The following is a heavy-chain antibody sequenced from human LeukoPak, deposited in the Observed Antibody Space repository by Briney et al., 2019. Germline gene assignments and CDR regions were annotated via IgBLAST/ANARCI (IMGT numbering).Heavy chain of an antibody. CDR3: AGEQLLPDYYYYGMDV. CDR2: IYSGGST. V-gene: IGHV3-66*02. CDR1: GFTVSSNY. D-gene: IGHD6-6*01. Sequence: GGSLRLSCAASGFTVSSNYMSWVRRAPGKGLEWVSVIYSGGSTYYADSVKGRFTISRDNSKNTLYLQMNSLRAEDTAVYYCAGEQLLPDYYYYGMDVWGQGTTVTVSS. J-gene: IGHJ6*02.